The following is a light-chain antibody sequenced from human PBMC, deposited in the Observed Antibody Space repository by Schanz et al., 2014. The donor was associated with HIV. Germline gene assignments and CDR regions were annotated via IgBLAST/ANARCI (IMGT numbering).Light chain of an antibody. J-gene: IGLJ3*02. CDR3: AAWDDSLNGWV. CDR2: RNS. CDR1: SSNIGSNF. V-gene: IGLV1-44*01. Sequence: QSVLTQPPSASGTPGQRVTISCSGSSSNIGSNFVYWHQRLPGTAPKLLIFRNSQRPSGVPDRFSGSSSGTSASLAISGLQSEDEADYYCAAWDDSLNGWVFGGGTKLTVL.